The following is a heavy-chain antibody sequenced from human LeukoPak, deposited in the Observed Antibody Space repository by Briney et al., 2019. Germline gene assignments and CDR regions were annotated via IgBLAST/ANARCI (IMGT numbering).Heavy chain of an antibody. J-gene: IGHJ4*02. CDR1: GFTFTSNW. V-gene: IGHV3-7*01. D-gene: IGHD6-13*01. CDR3: TRLHNSSWTGC. CDR2: IKQDGSEK. Sequence: GGSLRLSCAASGFTFTSNWMSWVRQAPGKGLEWVANIKQDGSEKHYVDSVKGRFTISRDNTKNSLYLQMNSLRADDTAVYYCTRLHNSSWTGCWGQGTLVTVSS.